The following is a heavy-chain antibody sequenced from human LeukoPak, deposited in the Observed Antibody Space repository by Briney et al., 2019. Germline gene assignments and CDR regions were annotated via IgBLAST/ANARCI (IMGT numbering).Heavy chain of an antibody. V-gene: IGHV4-39*01. Sequence: SETLSLTCTVSGGSISSSSSYWGWIRQPPGKGLEWIGSIYYSGSTYYNPSLKSRVTISVDTSKNQFPLKLSSVTAADTAVYYCARTDRDDFWSGYHYYFDYWGQGTLVTVSS. CDR2: IYYSGST. CDR1: GGSISSSSSY. D-gene: IGHD3-3*01. J-gene: IGHJ4*02. CDR3: ARTDRDDFWSGYHYYFDY.